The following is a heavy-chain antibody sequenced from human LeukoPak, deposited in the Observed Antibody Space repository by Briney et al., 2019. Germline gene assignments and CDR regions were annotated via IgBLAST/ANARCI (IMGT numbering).Heavy chain of an antibody. J-gene: IGHJ4*02. Sequence: PSETLSLTCTVSGGSISSGSYYWSWIRQPAGKGLEWIGRIYTSGSTNYNPSLKSRVTISVDTSKNQFSLKLSSVTAADTAVYYCARGAIQTDFWSGHNFDYWGQGTLSPSPQ. CDR1: GGSISSGSYY. D-gene: IGHD3-3*01. CDR3: ARGAIQTDFWSGHNFDY. V-gene: IGHV4-61*02. CDR2: IYTSGST.